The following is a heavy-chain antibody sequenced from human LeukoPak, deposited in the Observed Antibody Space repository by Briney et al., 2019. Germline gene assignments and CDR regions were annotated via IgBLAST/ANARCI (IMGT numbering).Heavy chain of an antibody. CDR2: IYSGGST. CDR3: ARDPISYYYYGMDV. V-gene: IGHV3-53*01. CDR1: GFTVSSNY. Sequence: GGSLRLSCAASGFTVSSNYMSWVRQAPGKGLEWVSVIYSGGSTYYADSVKGRFTISRDNAKNSLYLQMNSPRAEDTAVYYCARDPISYYYYGMDVWGQGTTVTVSS. J-gene: IGHJ6*02. D-gene: IGHD3-3*02.